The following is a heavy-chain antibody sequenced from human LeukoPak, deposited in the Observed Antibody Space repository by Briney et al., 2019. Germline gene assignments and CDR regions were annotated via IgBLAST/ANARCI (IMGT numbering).Heavy chain of an antibody. V-gene: IGHV1-69*05. Sequence: SVKVSCKASGGTFSSYAISWVRQAPGQGLEWMGRIIPIFGTANYAQKFQGRVTITTDESTSTAYMELSSLRSEDTAVYYCARDGAKSYSSSWYWCDPWGQGTLVTVSS. J-gene: IGHJ5*02. D-gene: IGHD6-13*01. CDR2: IIPIFGTA. CDR3: ARDGAKSYSSSWYWCDP. CDR1: GGTFSSYA.